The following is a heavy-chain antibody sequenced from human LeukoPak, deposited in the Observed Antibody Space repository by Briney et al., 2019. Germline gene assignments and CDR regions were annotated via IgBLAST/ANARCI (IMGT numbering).Heavy chain of an antibody. J-gene: IGHJ5*02. Sequence: SETLSLTCAVYGVSFSSYYWSWIRQPPGKGLEWIGEINHSGSTNYNPSLKSRVTITVNTSTKHFPLQLSSVTAADTAVYYCARGMYYDFWSGYSSGNWFDPWGQGTLVTVSS. V-gene: IGHV4-34*01. D-gene: IGHD3-3*01. CDR3: ARGMYYDFWSGYSSGNWFDP. CDR1: GVSFSSYY. CDR2: INHSGST.